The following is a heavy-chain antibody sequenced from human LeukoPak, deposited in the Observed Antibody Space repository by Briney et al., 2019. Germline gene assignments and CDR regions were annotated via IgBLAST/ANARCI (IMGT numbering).Heavy chain of an antibody. V-gene: IGHV3-48*03. D-gene: IGHD2-2*01. CDR3: ARGLTAAAYGGY. CDR2: ISSSGSTI. CDR1: GFTFSSYE. Sequence: GGSLRLSCAASGFTFSSYEMNWVRQDPGKGLEWVSYISSSGSTIYYADSVKGRFTISRDNAKNSLYLQMNSLRAEDTAVYYCARGLTAAAYGGYWGQGTLVTVSS. J-gene: IGHJ4*02.